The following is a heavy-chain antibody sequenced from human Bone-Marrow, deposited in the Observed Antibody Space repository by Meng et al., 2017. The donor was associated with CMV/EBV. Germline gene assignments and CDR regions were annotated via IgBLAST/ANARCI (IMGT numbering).Heavy chain of an antibody. V-gene: IGHV3-30-3*01. D-gene: IGHD2-2*01. CDR3: ARDHRDCSSTSCYSFPTY. CDR1: GFTFSSYA. J-gene: IGHJ4*02. CDR2: ISYDGSNK. Sequence: GGSLRLSCAAFGFTFSSYAMHWVRQAPGKGLEWVAVISYDGSNKYYADSVKGRLTISRDNSKNTLYLQMNSLRAEDPAVYYCARDHRDCSSTSCYSFPTYWGQGTLVTVSS.